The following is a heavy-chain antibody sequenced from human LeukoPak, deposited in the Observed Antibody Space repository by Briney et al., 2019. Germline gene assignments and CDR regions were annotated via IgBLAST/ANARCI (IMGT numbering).Heavy chain of an antibody. D-gene: IGHD6-19*01. CDR3: ARKGGEGSGWFTRIDYFDY. J-gene: IGHJ4*02. Sequence: GASVKVSCKASGYTFTGYYMHWVRQAPGQGLEWMGWINPNSGGTNYAQKFQGRVTMTRDTSISTAYMELSRLRSDDTAVYYCARKGGEGSGWFTRIDYFDYWGQGTLVTVSS. CDR1: GYTFTGYY. V-gene: IGHV1-2*02. CDR2: INPNSGGT.